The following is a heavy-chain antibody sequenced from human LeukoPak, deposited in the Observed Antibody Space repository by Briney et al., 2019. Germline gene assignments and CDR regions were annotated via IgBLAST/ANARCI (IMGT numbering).Heavy chain of an antibody. Sequence: KPSETLSLTCTVSGGSISSGGYYWTWIRQLPGKGLEWIGYIYYSGSTYYNPSLKTRVNISVDPSKNQFSLKLSSVTAADSAVYFCARSYGSGSKYDYWGRGTLVTVSS. V-gene: IGHV4-31*03. J-gene: IGHJ4*02. D-gene: IGHD3-10*01. CDR2: IYYSGST. CDR3: ARSYGSGSKYDY. CDR1: GGSISSGGYY.